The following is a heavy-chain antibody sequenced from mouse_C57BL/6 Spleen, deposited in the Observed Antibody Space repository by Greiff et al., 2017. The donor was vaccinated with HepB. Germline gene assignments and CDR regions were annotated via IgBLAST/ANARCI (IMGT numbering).Heavy chain of an antibody. CDR1: GYTFTSYW. CDR2: IDPSDSET. Sequence: QVQLQQPGAELVRPGSSVKLSCKASGYTFTSYWMHWVEQRPIQGLEGIGNIDPSDSETHYNQKFKDKATLTVDKSSSTAYMQLSSLTSEDSAVYYCARKILSIGGSSYWYFDVWGTGTTVTVSS. D-gene: IGHD1-1*01. CDR3: ARKILSIGGSSYWYFDV. V-gene: IGHV1-52*01. J-gene: IGHJ1*03.